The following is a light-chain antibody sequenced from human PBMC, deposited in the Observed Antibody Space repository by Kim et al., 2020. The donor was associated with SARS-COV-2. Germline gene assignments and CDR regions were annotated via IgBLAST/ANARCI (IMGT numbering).Light chain of an antibody. J-gene: IGKJ4*01. CDR3: QQRHNWPLT. Sequence: PGERATLSCRASQSVWNSLAWYQQKPGQAPRLLIYDASKRATGIPARFSGSGSGTDFSLTISSLEPEDFAVYYCQQRHNWPLTFGGGTKVGIK. CDR2: DAS. V-gene: IGKV3-11*01. CDR1: QSVWNS.